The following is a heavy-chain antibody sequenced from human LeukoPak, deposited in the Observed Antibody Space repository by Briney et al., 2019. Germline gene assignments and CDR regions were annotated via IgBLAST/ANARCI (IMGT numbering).Heavy chain of an antibody. Sequence: KSSETLSLTCAVSGYSISSGYYWGWIRPPPGRGLESIGSIYHSGSTYYNPSLKSRVTISVDTSKNQFSLKLSSVTAADTAVYYCASLPSRYSSTRAWGQRTLVTVSS. J-gene: IGHJ4*02. CDR2: IYHSGST. CDR3: ASLPSRYSSTRA. CDR1: GYSISSGYY. D-gene: IGHD6-13*01. V-gene: IGHV4-38-2*01.